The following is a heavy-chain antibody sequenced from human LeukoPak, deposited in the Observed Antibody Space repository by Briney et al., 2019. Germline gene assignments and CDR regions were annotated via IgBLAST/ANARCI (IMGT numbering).Heavy chain of an antibody. CDR3: ARLAKYSSSWYYFDY. D-gene: IGHD6-13*01. Sequence: SETLSLTCAVYGGSFSGYYWSWIRQPPGKGLEWIGEINHSGSTNYNPSLKSRVTISVDTSKNQFSLKLSSVTAEDTAVYYCARLAKYSSSWYYFDYWGQGTLVTVSS. J-gene: IGHJ4*02. CDR1: GGSFSGYY. CDR2: INHSGST. V-gene: IGHV4-34*01.